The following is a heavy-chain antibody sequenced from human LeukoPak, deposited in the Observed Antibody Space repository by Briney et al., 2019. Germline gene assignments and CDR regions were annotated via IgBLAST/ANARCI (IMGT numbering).Heavy chain of an antibody. CDR2: ISSSGDDT. V-gene: IGHV3-23*01. CDR3: AKSARGHSSCLES. D-gene: IGHD6-13*01. J-gene: IGHJ5*02. CDR1: GFTFSSYA. Sequence: PGGSLRLSCAASGFTFSSYAMSWVRQAPGKGLEWVSGISSSGDDTYYADSVKGRFTISRDNSENMLYLQVTRLRAEDTAVYYCAKSARGHSSCLESWGQGTQVTVSS.